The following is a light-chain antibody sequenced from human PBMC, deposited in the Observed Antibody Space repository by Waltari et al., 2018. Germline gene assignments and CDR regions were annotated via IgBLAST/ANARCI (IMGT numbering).Light chain of an antibody. Sequence: QSALTQPASMSGSPGQSITISCTGTSSDVGGYNYVSWYQQHPGKAPKLMIYDVSKRPSWVSNRFAGSKSGNTASLTISGLQAEDEADYYCSSYTSSSTNYVFGTGTKVTVL. J-gene: IGLJ1*01. CDR2: DVS. CDR3: SSYTSSSTNYV. CDR1: SSDVGGYNY. V-gene: IGLV2-14*01.